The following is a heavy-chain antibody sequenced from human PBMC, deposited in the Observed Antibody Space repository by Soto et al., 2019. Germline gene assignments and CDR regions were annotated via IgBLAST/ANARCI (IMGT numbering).Heavy chain of an antibody. CDR2: IYYSGST. V-gene: IGHV4-31*01. J-gene: IGHJ4*02. D-gene: IGHD6-13*01. Sequence: QVQLQESGPGLVKPSQTLSLTCTVSGGSISSGGYYWSWIRQHPGKGLEWIGYIYYSGSTSYNPSRKRQVTMSVDPTKIPLSLSLGSVPDAVTAVYYCASRGIPAAAPTDYGGQGTLVTV. CDR3: ASRGIPAAAPTDY. CDR1: GGSISSGGYY.